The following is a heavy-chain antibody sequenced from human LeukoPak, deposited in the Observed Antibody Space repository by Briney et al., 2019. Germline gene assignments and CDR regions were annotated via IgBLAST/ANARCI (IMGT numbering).Heavy chain of an antibody. CDR3: ARPFRYCSSTVCYDAFNI. Sequence: SATLSLTCTVSSGSISSSSYYWVWLRQPPGKGLEWIGSIYNGVVTYYNPSLKSRVTISVDTSKNQFSLNLSSVTAADTAVYYGARPFRYCSSTVCYDAFNIWDHGTMVTVSS. D-gene: IGHD2-2*01. CDR1: SGSISSSSYY. V-gene: IGHV4-39*01. CDR2: IYNGVVT. J-gene: IGHJ3*02.